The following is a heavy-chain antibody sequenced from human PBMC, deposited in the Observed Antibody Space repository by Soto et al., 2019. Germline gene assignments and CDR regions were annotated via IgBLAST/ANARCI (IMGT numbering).Heavy chain of an antibody. D-gene: IGHD6-13*01. CDR2: IYHSGSP. CDR3: ERDVPEAGAFDS. V-gene: IGHV4-38-2*02. J-gene: IGHJ5*01. Sequence: SETLSLTCAVSGSSINSAYYWGWVRQPPGKGLEWIGNIYHSGSPYYNPSLKSRGIISVDTSKKQFSLRRTSVTAPDTDVYYCERDVPEAGAFDSWGQGTLVTVSS. CDR1: GSSINSAYY.